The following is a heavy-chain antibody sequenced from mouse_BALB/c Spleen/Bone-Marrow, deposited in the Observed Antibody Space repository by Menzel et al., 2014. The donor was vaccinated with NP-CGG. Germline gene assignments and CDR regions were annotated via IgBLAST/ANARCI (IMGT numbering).Heavy chain of an antibody. CDR1: GFNIKDTY. V-gene: IGHV14-3*02. CDR2: IDPANGNT. J-gene: IGHJ3*01. Sequence: EVQLQQSGAELVKPGASVKLSCTASGFNIKDTYMHWVKQRPEQGLEWIGRIDPANGNTKYDPKFQGKATITTDTSSNTAYLQLSSLTSEDTAVYYCARWAHYDYDGAWFAYWGQGTLVTVSA. D-gene: IGHD2-4*01. CDR3: ARWAHYDYDGAWFAY.